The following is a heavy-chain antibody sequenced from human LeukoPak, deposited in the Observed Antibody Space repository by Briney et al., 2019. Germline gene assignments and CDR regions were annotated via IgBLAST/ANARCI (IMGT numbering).Heavy chain of an antibody. V-gene: IGHV1-2*04. D-gene: IGHD6-19*01. CDR3: ARGGTAVAGDNWYFDL. CDR2: INPNSGGT. Sequence: GASVKVSCKASGYTFTGYYMHWVRQAPGQGLEWMGWINPNSGGTNYAQKFQGWVTMTRDTSISTAYMELSRLRSGDTAVYYCARGGTAVAGDNWYFDLWGRGTLVTVSS. J-gene: IGHJ2*01. CDR1: GYTFTGYY.